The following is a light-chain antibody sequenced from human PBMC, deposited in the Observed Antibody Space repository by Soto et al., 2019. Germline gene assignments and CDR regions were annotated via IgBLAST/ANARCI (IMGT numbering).Light chain of an antibody. Sequence: QSALTQPPSVSAAPGQKVTVSCSGSSSDIGSNYVSWYQQLPGTAPKLLIYDNNKRPSGIPDRFSGSKSGTSATLGITGLQTGDEADYYCGTWDSSLRVGIFGGGTKVTVL. CDR1: SSDIGSNY. CDR3: GTWDSSLRVGI. J-gene: IGLJ2*01. V-gene: IGLV1-51*01. CDR2: DNN.